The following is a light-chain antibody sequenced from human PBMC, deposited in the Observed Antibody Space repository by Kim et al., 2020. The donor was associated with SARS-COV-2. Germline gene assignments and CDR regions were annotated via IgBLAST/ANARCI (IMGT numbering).Light chain of an antibody. J-gene: IGLJ3*02. CDR2: DVN. Sequence: GQSVTISCTGTSSDVGGYNFLYWYQQHPGKVPKLMIYDVNSRPSGVSDRFFGSKSGNTASLTIFGLQAEDEADYYCCSFTRSRSWVFGGGTQLTVL. CDR1: SSDVGGYNF. V-gene: IGLV2-14*04. CDR3: CSFTRSRSWV.